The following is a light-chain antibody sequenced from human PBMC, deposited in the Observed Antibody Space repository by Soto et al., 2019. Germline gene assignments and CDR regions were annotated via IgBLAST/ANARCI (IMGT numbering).Light chain of an antibody. CDR2: AAS. J-gene: IGKJ4*01. V-gene: IGKV1-39*01. CDR1: QSISSY. Sequence: DIQMTQSPSSPSASVGDRVTITCRASQSISSYLNWYQQKPGKAPKLLIYAASSLQSGVPSRFSGSGSGTDFTLTISSLQPEDFATYYCLQYSSYPLTFGGGTKVDIK. CDR3: LQYSSYPLT.